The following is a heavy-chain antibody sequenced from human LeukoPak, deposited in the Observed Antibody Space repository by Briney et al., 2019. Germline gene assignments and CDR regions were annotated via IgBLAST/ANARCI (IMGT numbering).Heavy chain of an antibody. CDR2: IYSGGST. Sequence: QSGGSLRLSCAASGFSVSSDYMTWVRQAPGKGLEWVSVIYSGGSTYYADSVKGRFTISRDNSKNTLYLQMNNVRVEDTAVYFCARYHTALNYWGQGTPVTASS. V-gene: IGHV3-53*01. J-gene: IGHJ4*02. CDR3: ARYHTALNY. D-gene: IGHD5-18*01. CDR1: GFSVSSDY.